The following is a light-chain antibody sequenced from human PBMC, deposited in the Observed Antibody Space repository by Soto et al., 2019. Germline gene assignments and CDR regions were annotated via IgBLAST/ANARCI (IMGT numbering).Light chain of an antibody. Sequence: DIQITQSPSSVSASVGDSVTITCRASQVIYSWIAWYQQKPGRAPKILIFAASNLQSGVPVRFSGSGSGTDFILSINSLQPEDVATYFCQQSDSNPYTFGQGTKVDI. J-gene: IGKJ2*01. CDR1: QVIYSW. V-gene: IGKV1-12*01. CDR2: AAS. CDR3: QQSDSNPYT.